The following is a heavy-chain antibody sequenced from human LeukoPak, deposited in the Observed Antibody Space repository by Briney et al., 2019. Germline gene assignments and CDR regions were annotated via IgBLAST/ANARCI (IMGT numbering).Heavy chain of an antibody. V-gene: IGHV3-23*01. CDR3: AKAIRGSHYGDSPVY. Sequence: GGSLRLSCAASGFTFSNYAMSWVRQAPGKGLEWVSAISGSGGSTYYADSVKGRFTISRDNPKNTLYLQMNSLRAEDTAVYYCAKAIRGSHYGDSPVYWGQGTLVTVSS. J-gene: IGHJ4*02. D-gene: IGHD4-17*01. CDR2: ISGSGGST. CDR1: GFTFSNYA.